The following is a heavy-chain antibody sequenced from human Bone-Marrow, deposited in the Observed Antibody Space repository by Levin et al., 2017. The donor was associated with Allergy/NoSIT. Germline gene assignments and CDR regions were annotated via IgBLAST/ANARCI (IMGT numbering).Heavy chain of an antibody. CDR3: ARTPASAYLYYGMDV. CDR1: GFTFSSTYW. J-gene: IGHJ6*02. D-gene: IGHD1-14*01. V-gene: IGHV3-7*01. Sequence: PGGSLRLSCAASGFTFSSTYWMSWVRQAPGKGLEWVANLNQDGSEKYYVDSVKGRFTISRENAKNSLYLQMNSLRAEDTAVYFCARTPASAYLYYGMDVWGQGTTVTVSS. CDR2: LNQDGSEK.